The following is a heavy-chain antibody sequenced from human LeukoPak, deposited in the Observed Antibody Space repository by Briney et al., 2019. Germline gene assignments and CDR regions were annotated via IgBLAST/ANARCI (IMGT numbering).Heavy chain of an antibody. CDR2: ISSSSTYI. V-gene: IGHV3-21*01. J-gene: IGHJ4*02. CDR1: GITFSTYS. CDR3: ARPTPYLDY. Sequence: GGSLRLSCAGSGITFSTYSMNWVRQAPGKGLEWVSFISSSSTYIYYADAVKGRFSISRDNAKNSLYLQLNSLRAEDTAVYYCARPTPYLDYWGQGTLVTVSS.